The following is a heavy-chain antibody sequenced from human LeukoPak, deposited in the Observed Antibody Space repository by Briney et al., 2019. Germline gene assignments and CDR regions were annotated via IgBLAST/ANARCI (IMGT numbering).Heavy chain of an antibody. D-gene: IGHD6-13*01. V-gene: IGHV1-3*01. CDR1: GYTFTSYA. CDR2: INAGNGNT. J-gene: IGHJ4*02. CDR3: ARGYSSSWYSFSY. Sequence: ASVKVSRKASGYTFTSYAMHWVRQAPGQRLEWMGWINAGNGNTKYSQKFQGRVTITRDTSASTAYMELSSLRSEDTAVYYCARGYSSSWYSFSYWGQGTLVTVSS.